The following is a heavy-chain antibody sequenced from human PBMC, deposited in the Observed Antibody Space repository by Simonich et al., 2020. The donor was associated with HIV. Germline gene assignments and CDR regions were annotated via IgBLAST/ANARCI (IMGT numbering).Heavy chain of an antibody. Sequence: VQLVESGGGLVKPGGSLRLSCAASGFTFSSYSMNWVRQAPGKGLEWVSSISSSSSYIYYADSVKGLFTISRDNAKNSLYLQMNSLRAEDTAVYYCARDGRKGSSTSCSDYWGQGTLVTVSS. CDR3: ARDGRKGSSTSCSDY. CDR2: ISSSSSYI. CDR1: GFTFSSYS. J-gene: IGHJ4*02. D-gene: IGHD2-2*01. V-gene: IGHV3-21*01.